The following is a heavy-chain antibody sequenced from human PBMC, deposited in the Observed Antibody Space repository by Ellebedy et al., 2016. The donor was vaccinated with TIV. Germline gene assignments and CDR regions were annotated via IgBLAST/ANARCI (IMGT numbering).Heavy chain of an antibody. Sequence: GGSLRLXCAVSAFTVGRNYMSWVRQAPGKGLEWVSLIYDGGSTYYADSVKGRFTISRDNSKNTLYLQMNSLRAEDTAVYYWATIEDDSSIWFRYFDLWGRGTLVTVSS. CDR1: AFTVGRNY. J-gene: IGHJ2*01. V-gene: IGHV3-53*01. D-gene: IGHD6-13*01. CDR3: ATIEDDSSIWFRYFDL. CDR2: IYDGGST.